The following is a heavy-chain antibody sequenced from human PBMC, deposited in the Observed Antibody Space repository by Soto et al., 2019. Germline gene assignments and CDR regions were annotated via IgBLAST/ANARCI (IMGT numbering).Heavy chain of an antibody. CDR2: ISGSGDST. V-gene: IGHV3-23*01. Sequence: EVQLLESGGGLVQPGGSLRLSCAASGFTFSSYAMRWVRQAPVKGLEWVSAISGSGDSTYYADSVKGRFTISRDNSKNQLYLQMNSLRAEDTAVNYCARWGRGRYYDYWGQGTPVTVSS. CDR3: ARWGRGRYYDY. D-gene: IGHD1-26*01. J-gene: IGHJ4*02. CDR1: GFTFSSYA.